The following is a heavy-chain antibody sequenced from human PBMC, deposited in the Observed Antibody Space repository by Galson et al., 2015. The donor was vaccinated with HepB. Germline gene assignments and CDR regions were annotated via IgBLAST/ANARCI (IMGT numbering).Heavy chain of an antibody. V-gene: IGHV1-69*13. CDR1: GGTFSSYA. CDR3: ARLGIAAAGSNWFDP. Sequence: SVKVSCKASGGTFSSYAISWVRQAPGQGLEWMGGIIPIFGTANYAQKFQGRVTITADESTSTAYMELSSLRSEDTAVYYCARLGIAAAGSNWFDPWGQGTLVTVSS. CDR2: IIPIFGTA. D-gene: IGHD6-13*01. J-gene: IGHJ5*02.